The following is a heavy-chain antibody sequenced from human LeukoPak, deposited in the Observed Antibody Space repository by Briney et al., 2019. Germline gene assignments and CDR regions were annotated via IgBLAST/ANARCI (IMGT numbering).Heavy chain of an antibody. CDR3: ARHRVSGSSYSALEY. V-gene: IGHV4-59*08. J-gene: IGHJ4*02. CDR1: GGSISSYY. D-gene: IGHD1-26*01. CDR2: IYYSGST. Sequence: SEPLSLTCTVSGGSISSYYWSWIRQPPGKGLEWIGYIYYSGSTNYNPSLKSRVIISVDTPKNHFSLNLSSVTAADTAVYYCARHRVSGSSYSALEYWGQGTLVTVSS.